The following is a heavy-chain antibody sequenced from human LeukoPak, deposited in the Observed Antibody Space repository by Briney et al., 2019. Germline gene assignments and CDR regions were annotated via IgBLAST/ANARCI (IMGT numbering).Heavy chain of an antibody. CDR1: GFTFSSYG. CDR2: IWYDGSNK. J-gene: IGHJ5*02. CDR3: ARGIAAAQAFDP. D-gene: IGHD6-13*01. V-gene: IGHV3-33*01. Sequence: GGSLRLSCAASGFTFSSYGMHWVRQAPGKGLEWVAVIWYDGSNKYYADSAKGRFTISRDNSKNTLYLQMNSLRAEDTAVYYCARGIAAAQAFDPWGQGTLVTVSS.